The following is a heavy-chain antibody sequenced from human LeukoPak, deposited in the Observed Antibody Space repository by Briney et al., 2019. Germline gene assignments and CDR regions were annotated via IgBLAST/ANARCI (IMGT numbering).Heavy chain of an antibody. CDR3: ARENRGIITRPIDY. D-gene: IGHD3-10*01. V-gene: IGHV3-7*01. J-gene: IGHJ4*02. Sequence: GGSLRLSCAASGFTFSSYWMSWVRQAPGKGLEWVANIKQDGSEKYYVDSVKGRFTISRDNAKNSLYLRMNSLRAEDTAVYYCARENRGIITRPIDYWGQGTLVTVSS. CDR1: GFTFSSYW. CDR2: IKQDGSEK.